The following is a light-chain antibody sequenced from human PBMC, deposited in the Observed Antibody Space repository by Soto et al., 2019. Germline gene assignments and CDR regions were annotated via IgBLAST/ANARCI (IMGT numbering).Light chain of an antibody. CDR2: GAS. CDR1: QSINND. Sequence: EVVLTLSPVTLAVYPGERXTXVCRASQSINNDLAWYQHKPGQAPRLLIYGASTRAIGVPGRFSGSGSGTDFTLTISRLEPEDFAAYYCQQYGRSLPITFGQGTGMEI. J-gene: IGKJ5*01. V-gene: IGKV3-20*01. CDR3: QQYGRSLPIT.